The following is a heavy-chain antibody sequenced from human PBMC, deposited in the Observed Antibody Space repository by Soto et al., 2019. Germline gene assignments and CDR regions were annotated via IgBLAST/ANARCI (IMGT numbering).Heavy chain of an antibody. CDR3: AKTGTDGSWFDP. J-gene: IGHJ5*02. V-gene: IGHV2-70*01. CDR2: IDWDDAK. CDR1: GFSLSSGGLC. Sequence: SGPTLVNPTQTLTLTCAFSGFSLSSGGLCVGWIRQPPGKALEWLAIIDWDDAKYYSTSLRTRLTISKDTSKNQVVLTMTNMDPVDTATYYCAKTGTDGSWFDPWGQGTLVTVSS. D-gene: IGHD1-1*01.